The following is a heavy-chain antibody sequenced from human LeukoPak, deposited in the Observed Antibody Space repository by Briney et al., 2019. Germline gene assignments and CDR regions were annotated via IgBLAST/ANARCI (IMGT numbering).Heavy chain of an antibody. Sequence: GGSLRLSCAASGFTFTSYWMSWVRQAPRKGLEWVANIKEDGSEKYYVDSVKGRFTISRDNAKNSLYLQMNSLRAEDTAVYYCARDASSSSYDYWGQGTLVTVSS. CDR3: ARDASSSSYDY. D-gene: IGHD6-6*01. CDR2: IKEDGSEK. CDR1: GFTFTSYW. J-gene: IGHJ4*02. V-gene: IGHV3-7*01.